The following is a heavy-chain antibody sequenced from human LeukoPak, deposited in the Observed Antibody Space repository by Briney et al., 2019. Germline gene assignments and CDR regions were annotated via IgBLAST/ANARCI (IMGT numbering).Heavy chain of an antibody. J-gene: IGHJ5*02. CDR2: IYAGGST. Sequence: GGSLRLSCAASGFTVSNNYMSWVXQAPGXGLEWVSVIYAGGSTYYADSVMGRFTISRDNSKNTLYLQMKSLRAEDTAVYYCARDRGGVLGAWGQGTLVTVSS. D-gene: IGHD3-16*01. V-gene: IGHV3-53*01. CDR1: GFTVSNNY. CDR3: ARDRGGVLGA.